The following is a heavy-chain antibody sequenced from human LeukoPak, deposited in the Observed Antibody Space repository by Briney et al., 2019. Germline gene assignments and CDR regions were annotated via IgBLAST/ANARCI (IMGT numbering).Heavy chain of an antibody. D-gene: IGHD1-1*01. CDR2: LYSGGTT. CDR1: GFTVSSTY. V-gene: IGHV3-66*01. J-gene: IGHJ4*02. CDR3: ASGLMQLERQSSNY. Sequence: TGGSLRLSCAASGFTVSSTYMSWVRQAPGKGLEWVSVLYSGGTTVYADSVKGRFTISRDSSKNTLYLQMNSLRAEDTAVYYCASGLMQLERQSSNYWGQGTQVTVSS.